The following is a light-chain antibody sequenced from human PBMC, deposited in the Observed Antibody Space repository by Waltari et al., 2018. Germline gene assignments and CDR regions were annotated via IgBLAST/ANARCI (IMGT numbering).Light chain of an antibody. CDR2: GAS. CDR1: QNIRTY. V-gene: IGKV1-39*01. Sequence: DIQMTQSPSSLSASIGDTITVTCRASQNIRTYLNWYQQKPAKAPKLLIFGASSLPRGVPSRFTGSASGTEFTLTITNLQPEDFATYYCQQSYITTYTFGQGTKLEIK. CDR3: QQSYITTYT. J-gene: IGKJ2*01.